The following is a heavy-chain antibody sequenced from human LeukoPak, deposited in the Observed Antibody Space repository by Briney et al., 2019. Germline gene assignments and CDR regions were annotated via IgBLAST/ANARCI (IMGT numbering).Heavy chain of an antibody. CDR3: ARLATPSYYFDY. Sequence: SETLSLTCTVSGGSISDYYWSWIRQPPGKGLESIGYIRNRGSTNYNPSLKSRVTISVDTSKNQFSLKLRSVTAADTAVYYCARLATPSYYFDYWGQGTQVTVSS. CDR2: IRNRGST. J-gene: IGHJ4*02. D-gene: IGHD5-12*01. CDR1: GGSISDYY. V-gene: IGHV4-59*01.